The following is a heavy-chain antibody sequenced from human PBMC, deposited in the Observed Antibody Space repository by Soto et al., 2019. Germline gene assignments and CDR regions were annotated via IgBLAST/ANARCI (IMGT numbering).Heavy chain of an antibody. V-gene: IGHV4-34*01. CDR3: ARGGIVVVPAAMRSWNY. D-gene: IGHD2-2*01. CDR1: GGSFSGYY. Sequence: QVQLQKWGAGLLKPSETLSLTCAVYGGSFSGYYWSWIRQPPGKGLEWIGEINHSGSTNYNPSLKRRVTISVDTANHQFSLKLSSVTAADKAVYYCARGGIVVVPAAMRSWNYWGQGTLVTVSS. J-gene: IGHJ4*02. CDR2: INHSGST.